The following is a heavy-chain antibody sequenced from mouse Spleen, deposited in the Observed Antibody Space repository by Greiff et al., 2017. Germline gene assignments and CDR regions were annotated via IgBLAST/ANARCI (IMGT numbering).Heavy chain of an antibody. V-gene: IGHV1-20*01. CDR1: GYSFTGYF. CDR2: INPYNGDT. D-gene: IGHD4-1*01. J-gene: IGHJ2*01. Sequence: EVQLQQSGPELVKPGDSVKISCKASGYSFTGYFMNWVMQSHGKSLEWIGRINPYNGDTFYNQKFKGKATLTVDKSSSTAHMELRSLTSEDSAVYYCARPGANWAYYFDYWGQGTTLTVSS. CDR3: ARPGANWAYYFDY.